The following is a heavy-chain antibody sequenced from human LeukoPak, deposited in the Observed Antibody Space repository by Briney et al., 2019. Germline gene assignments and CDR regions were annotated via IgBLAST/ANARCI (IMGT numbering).Heavy chain of an antibody. D-gene: IGHD6-13*01. CDR3: ARGTIATPGLDY. J-gene: IGHJ4*02. CDR1: GFTFSSYW. CDR2: INTDGSST. V-gene: IGHV3-74*01. Sequence: PGGCLRLSCAASGFTFSSYWMHWVRQAPGKGLVWVSRINTDGSSTSYADSVKGRFTISRDNAKNTLYLQMNSLRVEDTAVYYCARGTIATPGLDYWGQGTLVTVSS.